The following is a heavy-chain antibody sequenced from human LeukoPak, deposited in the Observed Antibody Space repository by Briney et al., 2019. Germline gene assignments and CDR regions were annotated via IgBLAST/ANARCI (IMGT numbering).Heavy chain of an antibody. J-gene: IGHJ4*02. Sequence: GGSLRLSCSASGFTFSSYAMHWVRQAPGKALEYVSAISSNGGSTYYADSVKGRFTISRDNSKNTLYLQMSSLRAEDTAVYYCTRRSSSWYPFDYWGQGTLVTVSS. CDR1: GFTFSSYA. V-gene: IGHV3-64D*06. CDR3: TRRSSSWYPFDY. CDR2: ISSNGGST. D-gene: IGHD6-13*01.